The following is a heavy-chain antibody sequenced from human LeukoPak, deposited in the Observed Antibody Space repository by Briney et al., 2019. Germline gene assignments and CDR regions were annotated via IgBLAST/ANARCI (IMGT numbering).Heavy chain of an antibody. V-gene: IGHV3-23*01. D-gene: IGHD3-22*01. CDR1: GFTFSSYA. CDR3: AKSSGSGYYYPLYYFDY. Sequence: GGSLRLSCAASGFTFSSYAMSWVRQAPGKGLEWVSAISGSGGSTYYADSVKGRFTISRDNSKNTLYLQMNSLRAEDTAVYYCAKSSGSGYYYPLYYFDYWGQGTLVTVSS. CDR2: ISGSGGST. J-gene: IGHJ4*02.